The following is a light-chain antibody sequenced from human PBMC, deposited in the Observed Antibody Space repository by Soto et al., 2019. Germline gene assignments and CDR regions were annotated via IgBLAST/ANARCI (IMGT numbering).Light chain of an antibody. V-gene: IGLV2-23*01. CDR2: EGS. CDR3: CSYAGSRTYV. J-gene: IGLJ1*01. Sequence: QSALTQPASVSGSPGQSITISCTGTSSDVGSYNLVSWYQQHPGKAPKLMIYEGSKRPSGVSNRFAGAKSGNTASLTTSGLQAEDEADDYCCSYAGSRTYVFGTGTKVTVL. CDR1: SSDVGSYNL.